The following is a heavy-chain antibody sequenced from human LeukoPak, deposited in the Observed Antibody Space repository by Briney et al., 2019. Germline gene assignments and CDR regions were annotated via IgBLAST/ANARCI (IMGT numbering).Heavy chain of an antibody. CDR1: GFPFSAYS. CDR2: ISGSSSYM. D-gene: IGHD3-22*01. Sequence: PGGSLRLSCAASGFPFSAYSMNWVRQAPGKGLEWVSSISGSSSYMFYADSVKGRFTISRDNAKNSLYLQMNSLRAKDTAVYYCAKAYYDSSGYSYYFDYWGQGTLVTVSS. CDR3: AKAYYDSSGYSYYFDY. J-gene: IGHJ4*02. V-gene: IGHV3-21*01.